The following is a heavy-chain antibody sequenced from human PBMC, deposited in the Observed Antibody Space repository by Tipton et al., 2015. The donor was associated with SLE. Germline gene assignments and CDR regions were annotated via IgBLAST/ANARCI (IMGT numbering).Heavy chain of an antibody. CDR3: ASDDY. CDR2: IYYSGST. V-gene: IGHV4-59*08. CDR1: GGSISSYY. Sequence: TLSLTCTVSGGSISSYYWSWIRQPPGKGLEWIGYIYYSGSTYYNPSLKSRVTISVDTSKNQFSLKLSSVTAADTAVYYCASDDYWGQGTLVTVSS. J-gene: IGHJ4*02.